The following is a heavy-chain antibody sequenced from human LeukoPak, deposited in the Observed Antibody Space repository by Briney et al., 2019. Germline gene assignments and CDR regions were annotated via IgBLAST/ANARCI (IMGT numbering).Heavy chain of an antibody. V-gene: IGHV3-74*01. CDR3: AREVFEGQRQSDAFDV. J-gene: IGHJ3*01. Sequence: PGGSLRLSCAASGFTFSSHWMHWVRQAPGEGLVWVSRVNGPGYWTHYADSVRGRFIISRDNAENTISLQMNNLRAEDTAVYFCAREVFEGQRQSDAFDVWGQGTMVTVSS. CDR2: VNGPGYWT. CDR1: GFTFSSHW. D-gene: IGHD6-25*01.